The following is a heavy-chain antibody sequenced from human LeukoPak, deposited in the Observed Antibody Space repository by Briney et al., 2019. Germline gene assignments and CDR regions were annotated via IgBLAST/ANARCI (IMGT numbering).Heavy chain of an antibody. CDR2: IKQDGSEK. Sequence: GGSLRLSCAASGFTFSSYWMSWVRQAPGKGLEWVANIKQDGSEKYYVDSVKGRFTISRDNAKNSLYLQMNSLRAEDTAVYYCARGIIVVVTYYMDVWGKGTTVTISS. D-gene: IGHD2-21*02. CDR3: ARGIIVVVTYYMDV. CDR1: GFTFSSYW. J-gene: IGHJ6*03. V-gene: IGHV3-7*01.